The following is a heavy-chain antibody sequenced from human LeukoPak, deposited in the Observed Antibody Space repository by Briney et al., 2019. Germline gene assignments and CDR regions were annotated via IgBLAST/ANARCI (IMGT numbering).Heavy chain of an antibody. J-gene: IGHJ6*02. CDR2: IKSKSDGGTT. V-gene: IGHV3-15*01. D-gene: IGHD1-26*01. CDR3: AREGVGATLDYYGMDV. Sequence: GGSLRLSCAASGFTFSAAWMSWVRQSPGKDLEWVGRIKSKSDGGTTDYAASVKGRVTISRDDSKNTLYLQMNSLRPEDTAVYYCAREGVGATLDYYGMDVWGQGTTVTVSS. CDR1: GFTFSAAW.